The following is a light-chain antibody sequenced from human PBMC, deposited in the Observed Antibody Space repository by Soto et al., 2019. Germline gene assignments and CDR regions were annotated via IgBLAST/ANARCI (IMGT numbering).Light chain of an antibody. V-gene: IGKV2-30*02. CDR2: RVS. CDR3: QQYNSYSPT. J-gene: IGKJ1*01. Sequence: DVVMTQSPLPLPVTLGQPASISWRSSQRLEHSDGNTYLNWFQQRPGQSPRRLIYRVSNRDSGVPDRFSGSGSGTEFTLTISSLHPDDFATYYCQQYNSYSPTFGQGTKVDIK. CDR1: QRLEHSDGNTY.